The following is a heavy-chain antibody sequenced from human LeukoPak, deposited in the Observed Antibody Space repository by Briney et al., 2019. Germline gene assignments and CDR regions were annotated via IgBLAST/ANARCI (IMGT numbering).Heavy chain of an antibody. CDR3: ARRRYYGRSGYFDY. CDR1: GDIVSSNSAA. V-gene: IGHV6-1*01. J-gene: IGHJ4*02. D-gene: IGHD3-22*01. Sequence: SQTLSLTCAISGDIVSSNSAAWNWFRQSPSRGLEWLGRTYYTSTWYNDYAVFVKSRITINPDTSKNQLSLQLNSVSPEDTAVYYCARRRYYGRSGYFDYWGQGILVTVSS. CDR2: TYYTSTWYN.